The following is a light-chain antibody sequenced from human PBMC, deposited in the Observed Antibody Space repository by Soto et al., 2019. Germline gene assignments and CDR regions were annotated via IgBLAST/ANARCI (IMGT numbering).Light chain of an antibody. V-gene: IGKV1-9*01. Sequence: IQLTQSPSSLSASVGDRVTITCRASQGISSYLAWYHQKPGKAPKLLIYAASTLQSGVPSRFSGSGSGTDFTLTISSLQPEDFATYYCQQLNSYPPTFGQGTRLEIK. CDR3: QQLNSYPPT. CDR1: QGISSY. J-gene: IGKJ5*01. CDR2: AAS.